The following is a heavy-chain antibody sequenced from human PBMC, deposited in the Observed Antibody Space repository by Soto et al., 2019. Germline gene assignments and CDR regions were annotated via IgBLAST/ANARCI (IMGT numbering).Heavy chain of an antibody. CDR3: ARSGSNSGADAFDT. CDR2: IYYIGTT. J-gene: IGHJ3*02. V-gene: IGHV4-61*01. D-gene: IGHD5-18*01. Sequence: SETLSLTCTVSGVSVSSGRYYWSWIRQPPGKGLEWIGHIYYIGTTHYSPSLKRRVTISLDTSKNQFSLRLSSVTAADTAVYYCARSGSNSGADAFDTWGQGTMVTVSS. CDR1: GVSVSSGRYY.